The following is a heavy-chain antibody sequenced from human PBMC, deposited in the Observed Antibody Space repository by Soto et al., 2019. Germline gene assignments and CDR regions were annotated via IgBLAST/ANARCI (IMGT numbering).Heavy chain of an antibody. CDR1: GYNFTSYW. D-gene: IGHD2-21*01. Sequence: PGESLKISCKASGYNFTSYWIGWVRQMPGKGLEWMGIIYPDDSNTRYGPSFQGQVTISVDKSINTAYLQWSSLKASDNAIFFCGVRVVNATFDPNYLNSWGQGTQVTVS. CDR2: IYPDDSNT. CDR3: GVRVVNATFDPNYLNS. V-gene: IGHV5-51*01. J-gene: IGHJ4*02.